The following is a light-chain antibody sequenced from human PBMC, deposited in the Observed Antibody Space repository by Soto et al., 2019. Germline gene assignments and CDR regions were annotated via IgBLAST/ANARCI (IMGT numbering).Light chain of an antibody. J-gene: IGLJ2*01. CDR3: ASWDDSLNGVV. Sequence: QPVLTQPPSASGTHGQRVTISCSGSSSNIGSNNVNWYQHFPGTAPKLLIYSDNERPSGVPDRFSGSTSGTSASLAISGLQSEDETDYYCASWDDSLNGVVFGGGTNLTVL. CDR2: SDN. CDR1: SSNIGSNN. V-gene: IGLV1-44*01.